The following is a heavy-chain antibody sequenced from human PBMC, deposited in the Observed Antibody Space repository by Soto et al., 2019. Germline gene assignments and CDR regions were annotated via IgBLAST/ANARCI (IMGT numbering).Heavy chain of an antibody. V-gene: IGHV2-70*01. CDR3: ARLRWRGPVIDS. D-gene: IGHD2-15*01. CDR2: IDWDAEE. J-gene: IGHJ4*02. Sequence: GSGPTLVNPTQTLTLTCTFSGFSLTTDGMCVTWIRQPPGKALEWLALIDWDAEEYYSTSLKTRLTISRDTSGNQVILTMTNMDPVDTGTYYCARLRWRGPVIDSWGQGTLVTVSS. CDR1: GFSLTTDGMC.